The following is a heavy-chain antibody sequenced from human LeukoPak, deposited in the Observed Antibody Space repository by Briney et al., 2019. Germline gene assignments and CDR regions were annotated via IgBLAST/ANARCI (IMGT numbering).Heavy chain of an antibody. CDR2: ISAYNGNT. D-gene: IGHD3-3*01. CDR3: ARGGYYDSWSGYYSPVDFYFDY. J-gene: IGHJ4*02. Sequence: ASVKVSCKASGYTFTSYGISWVRQAPGQGLEWMGWISAYNGNTNYAQKLQGRVTMTTDTSTSTAYMELRSLRSDDTAVYYCARGGYYDSWSGYYSPVDFYFDYWGQGTLVTVSS. CDR1: GYTFTSYG. V-gene: IGHV1-18*01.